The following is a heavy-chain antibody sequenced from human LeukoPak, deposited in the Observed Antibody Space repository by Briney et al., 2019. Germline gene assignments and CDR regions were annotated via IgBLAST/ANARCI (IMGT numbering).Heavy chain of an antibody. CDR1: GGSFRGYY. J-gene: IGHJ2*01. CDR2: INHSGST. CDR3: ARGLTYYYGSGSRPEVL. V-gene: IGHV4-34*01. Sequence: SETLSLTCAVYGGSFRGYYWSWIRQPPGKGLEWIGEINHSGSTNYNPSLKSRVTISVDTSKNQFSLKLSSVTAADTAVYYCARGLTYYYGSGSRPEVLWGRGTLVTVSS. D-gene: IGHD3-10*01.